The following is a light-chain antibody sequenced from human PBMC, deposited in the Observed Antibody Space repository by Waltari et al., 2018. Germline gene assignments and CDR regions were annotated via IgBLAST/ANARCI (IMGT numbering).Light chain of an antibody. Sequence: EIVLTQSPATLSVSPGERATLSCRASQSVNAYLAWYQQKPGQAPRLLIYDTINRATGIPARFRGSGSGTDFTLTISSLEPEDFAVYYCQQRDTWPYTFGQGTKVEFK. J-gene: IGKJ2*01. CDR2: DTI. V-gene: IGKV3-11*01. CDR3: QQRDTWPYT. CDR1: QSVNAY.